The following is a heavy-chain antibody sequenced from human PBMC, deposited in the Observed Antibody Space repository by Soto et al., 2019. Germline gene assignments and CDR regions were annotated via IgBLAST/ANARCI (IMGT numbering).Heavy chain of an antibody. CDR1: GYTFTSYD. J-gene: IGHJ4*02. CDR2: MNPNSGNT. D-gene: IGHD2-21*02. Sequence: ASVKVCCKASGYTFTSYDINWVRQATGQGLEWMGWMNPNSGNTGYAQKFRGRVTMTRNTSISTAYMELSSLRSEDTAVYYCARSIVVVTALDYWGQGTLVTVSS. CDR3: ARSIVVVTALDY. V-gene: IGHV1-8*01.